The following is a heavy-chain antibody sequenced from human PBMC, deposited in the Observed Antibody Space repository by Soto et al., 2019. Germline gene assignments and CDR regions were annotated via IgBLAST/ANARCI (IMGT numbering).Heavy chain of an antibody. CDR2: IYYSGST. D-gene: IGHD1-26*01. J-gene: IGHJ3*02. CDR1: GGSISSYY. V-gene: IGHV4-59*01. Sequence: PSETLSLTCTGSGGSISSYYWSWIRQPPGKGLEWIGYIYYSGSTNYNPSPKSRVTISVDTSKNQFSLKLSSVTAADTAVYYCARGFEGSPGAFDIWGQGTMVTVSS. CDR3: ARGFEGSPGAFDI.